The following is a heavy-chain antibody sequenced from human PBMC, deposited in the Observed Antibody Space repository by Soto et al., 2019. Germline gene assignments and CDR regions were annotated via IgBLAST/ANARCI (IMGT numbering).Heavy chain of an antibody. V-gene: IGHV4-59*08. Sequence: SETLSLTCTVSGGSISSYYWSWIRQPPGKGLEWIGYIYYSGSTNYNPSLKSRVTISVDTSKNQFSLKLSSVTAADTAVYYCARQYTNCSGGSCYSPDYYYYYMDVWGKGTTVTVSS. CDR1: GGSISSYY. D-gene: IGHD2-15*01. J-gene: IGHJ6*03. CDR2: IYYSGST. CDR3: ARQYTNCSGGSCYSPDYYYYYMDV.